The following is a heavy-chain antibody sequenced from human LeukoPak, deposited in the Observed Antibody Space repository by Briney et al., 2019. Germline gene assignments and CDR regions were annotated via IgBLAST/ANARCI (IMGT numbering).Heavy chain of an antibody. CDR3: AREGMAAVGTNYYYYGMDV. Sequence: GGSLRLSCAASGFTFSSYSVNWVRQAPGKGLEWVSSISGSSSYIDYADSVKGRFTISRDNAKNSLYLQMNSLRAEDTAVYYCAREGMAAVGTNYYYYGMDVWGQGTTVTVSS. D-gene: IGHD6-13*01. CDR2: ISGSSSYI. J-gene: IGHJ6*02. V-gene: IGHV3-21*01. CDR1: GFTFSSYS.